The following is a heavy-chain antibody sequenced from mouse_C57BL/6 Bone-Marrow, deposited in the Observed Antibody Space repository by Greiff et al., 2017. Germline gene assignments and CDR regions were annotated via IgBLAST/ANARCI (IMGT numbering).Heavy chain of an antibody. Sequence: VQLQQSGAELVRPGASVKLSCTASGFNIKDDYMHWVKQRPEQGLEWIGWIDPENGDTEYASTFQGKATITADTSSNTAYRQLSSLTSEDTAVYYCTRGVYYGSSLQGWYFDLWGTGTTGTVSS. D-gene: IGHD1-1*01. CDR2: IDPENGDT. CDR3: TRGVYYGSSLQGWYFDL. V-gene: IGHV14-4*01. CDR1: GFNIKDDY. J-gene: IGHJ1*03.